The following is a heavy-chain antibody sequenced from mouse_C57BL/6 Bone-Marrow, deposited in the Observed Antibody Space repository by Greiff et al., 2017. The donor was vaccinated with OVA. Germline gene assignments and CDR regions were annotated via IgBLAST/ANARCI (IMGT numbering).Heavy chain of an antibody. D-gene: IGHD1-1*01. V-gene: IGHV3-8*01. J-gene: IGHJ1*03. CDR1: GYSITSDS. CDR2: ISYRGST. Sequence: EVQLQESGPGLATPSQTLSLTCSVTGYSITSDSWNWIRKFPGNKLEYMGYISYRGSTYYNPSLKSRISITRSPSKTQYYLQLHSVTTEDTATYYCARYNHYGSSYDYWYFDVWGTGTTVTVSS. CDR3: ARYNHYGSSYDYWYFDV.